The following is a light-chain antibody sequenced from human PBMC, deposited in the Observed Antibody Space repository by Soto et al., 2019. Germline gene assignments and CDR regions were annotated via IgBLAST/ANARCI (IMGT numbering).Light chain of an antibody. CDR1: SSNIGAGYD. Sequence: QSVLTQPPSVSGAPGQRVTISCTGSSSNIGAGYDVHWYQHLPGTAPKLLIYGNTNRPSGVPDRFSGSRSGTTASLAITGLRPDDEADYHCQSYDTRLSGYVFATGTKLTVL. CDR3: QSYDTRLSGYV. V-gene: IGLV1-40*01. J-gene: IGLJ1*01. CDR2: GNT.